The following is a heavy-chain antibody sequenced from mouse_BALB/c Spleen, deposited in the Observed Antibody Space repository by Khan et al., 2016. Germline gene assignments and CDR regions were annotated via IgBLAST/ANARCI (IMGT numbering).Heavy chain of an antibody. CDR1: GFTFTDYY. CDR2: IRNKANGYTT. CDR3: ARSRGDY. Sequence: EVELVESGGGLVQPGGSLRLSCATSGFTFTDYYMSWVRQPPGKALEWLGFIRNKANGYTTESSASVKGRFTISRDNSQSILYRQMNTLRAEDRATYYGARSRGDYLGQGTSVTVSS. V-gene: IGHV7-3*02. J-gene: IGHJ4*01.